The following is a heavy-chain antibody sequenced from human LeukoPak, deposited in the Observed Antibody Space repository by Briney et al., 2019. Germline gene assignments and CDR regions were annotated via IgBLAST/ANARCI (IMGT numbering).Heavy chain of an antibody. CDR3: AKDTVLRYFDWLLNLGKYFDY. V-gene: IGHV3-30*18. D-gene: IGHD3-9*01. CDR2: ISYDGSNK. J-gene: IGHJ4*02. CDR1: GFTFSSYG. Sequence: GGSLRLSCAASGFTFSSYGMHWVRQAPGKGLEWVAVISYDGSNKYYADSVKGRLTISRDNSKNTLYLQMNSLRAEDTAVYYCAKDTVLRYFDWLLNLGKYFDYWGQGTLVTVSS.